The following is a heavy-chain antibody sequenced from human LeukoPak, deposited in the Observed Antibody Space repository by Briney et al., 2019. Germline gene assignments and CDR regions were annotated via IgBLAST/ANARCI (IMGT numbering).Heavy chain of an antibody. CDR1: GYTFTSYG. Sequence: SVKVSCKASGYTFTSYGISWVRQAPGQGLEWMGGIIPIFGTANYAQKFQGRVTITADESTSTAYMELSSLRSEDTAVYYCARDPVGIAVAGEEDFDYWGQGTLVTVSS. CDR2: IIPIFGTA. J-gene: IGHJ4*02. CDR3: ARDPVGIAVAGEEDFDY. D-gene: IGHD6-19*01. V-gene: IGHV1-69*13.